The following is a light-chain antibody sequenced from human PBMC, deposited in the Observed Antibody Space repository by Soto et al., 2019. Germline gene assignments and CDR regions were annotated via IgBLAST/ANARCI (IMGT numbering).Light chain of an antibody. V-gene: IGKV3-15*01. CDR1: QSVSNN. Sequence: EIVMTQSPDTLSVSPGEKATLSCRASQSVSNNLAWYQQKPGQAPRLLIYFASTRATGIPARFSGSGSGTEFTLTISSLQSEDFAVYYCQQYNKWPLTFGGGTKVETK. CDR3: QQYNKWPLT. J-gene: IGKJ4*01. CDR2: FAS.